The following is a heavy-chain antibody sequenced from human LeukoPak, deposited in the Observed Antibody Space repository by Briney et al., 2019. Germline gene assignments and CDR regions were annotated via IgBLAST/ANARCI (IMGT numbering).Heavy chain of an antibody. CDR3: ARDMEEAAGFDY. Sequence: SVKVSCKASGGTFSSYAISWVRQAPGQGLEWMGGIIPIFGTANYAQKFQGRVTITADESTSTAYMELSSLRSEDTAVYYCARDMEEAAGFDYWGQGTLVTVSS. V-gene: IGHV1-69*01. D-gene: IGHD6-13*01. J-gene: IGHJ4*02. CDR1: GGTFSSYA. CDR2: IIPIFGTA.